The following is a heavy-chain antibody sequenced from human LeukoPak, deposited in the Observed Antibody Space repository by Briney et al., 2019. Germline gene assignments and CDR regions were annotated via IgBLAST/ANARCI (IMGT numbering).Heavy chain of an antibody. Sequence: GASVKVSCKASGYTFTSYYMHWVRQAPGQGLEWMGIINPSGGSTSYAQKFQGRVTMTRDTSTSTVYMELSSLRSEDTAVYYCAREGYCSSTSCYEVGDYYYGMDVWGQETTVTVSS. CDR3: AREGYCSSTSCYEVGDYYYGMDV. CDR2: INPSGGST. CDR1: GYTFTSYY. D-gene: IGHD2-2*01. J-gene: IGHJ6*02. V-gene: IGHV1-46*01.